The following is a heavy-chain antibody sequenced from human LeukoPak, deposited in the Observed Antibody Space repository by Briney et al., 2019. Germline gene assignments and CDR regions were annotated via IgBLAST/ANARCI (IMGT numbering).Heavy chain of an antibody. Sequence: GAPVKVSCKASGYTFTNYDINWVRQASGQGLEWMGWMNPNSGNTGYARKFQGRVTMTRDTSINTAYMELSSLRSDDTAVYYCARIVIRGTTADGGDYWGQGTLVTVSS. J-gene: IGHJ4*02. V-gene: IGHV1-8*02. D-gene: IGHD1-14*01. CDR1: GYTFTNYD. CDR2: MNPNSGNT. CDR3: ARIVIRGTTADGGDY.